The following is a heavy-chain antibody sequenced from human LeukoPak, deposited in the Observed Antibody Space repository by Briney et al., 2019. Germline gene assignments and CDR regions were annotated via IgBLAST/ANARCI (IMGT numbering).Heavy chain of an antibody. J-gene: IGHJ4*02. CDR3: ARESVSYGSFYFDY. D-gene: IGHD5-18*01. V-gene: IGHV4-61*01. Sequence: SETLSLTCTVSGGSISSSSYYWSWIRQPPGKGLEWIGYIYYSGSTNYNPSLKSRVTISVDTSKNQFSLKLSSVTAADTAVYYCARESVSYGSFYFDYWGQGTLVTVSS. CDR1: GGSISSSSYY. CDR2: IYYSGST.